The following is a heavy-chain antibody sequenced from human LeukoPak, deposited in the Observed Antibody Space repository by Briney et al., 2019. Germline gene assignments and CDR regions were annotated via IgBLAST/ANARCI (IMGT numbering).Heavy chain of an antibody. CDR3: ARDLSEKYCIDY. J-gene: IGHJ4*02. D-gene: IGHD2-8*02. Sequence: GRSLRLSCAASGFAFSSYAIHWVRQAPGKGLEWVSFISYDGRIKYYADSVEGRLTISRDNSKNTLSLQMNSLRAEDTAIYYCARDLSEKYCIDYWGQGTLVTVSS. V-gene: IGHV3-30-3*01. CDR1: GFAFSSYA. CDR2: ISYDGRIK.